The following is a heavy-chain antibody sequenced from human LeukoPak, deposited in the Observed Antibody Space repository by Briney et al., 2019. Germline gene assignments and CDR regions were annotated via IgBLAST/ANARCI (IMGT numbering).Heavy chain of an antibody. V-gene: IGHV3-30*02. Sequence: GGSLRLSCAASGFTFNSYPMHWVRQAPGKGLEWVAYIRYDGSNKNYADSVKGRFTISRDNSKNTLYLQMNRLRAEDTAMYYCARVVGLPEYYFDYWGQGTLVTVSS. J-gene: IGHJ4*02. CDR1: GFTFNSYP. CDR2: IRYDGSNK. D-gene: IGHD1-26*01. CDR3: ARVVGLPEYYFDY.